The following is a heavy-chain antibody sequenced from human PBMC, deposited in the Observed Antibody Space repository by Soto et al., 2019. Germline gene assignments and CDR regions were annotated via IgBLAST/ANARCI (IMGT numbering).Heavy chain of an antibody. CDR3: ARVRRYCSSTSCYADPGYYYGMDV. CDR2: IIPIFGTA. Sequence: SLKVSCKASGGTFSSYAISWVLQAPGQGLEWMGGIIPIFGTANYAQKFQGRVTITADESTSTAYMELSSLRSEDTAVYYCARVRRYCSSTSCYADPGYYYGMDVWGQGTTVTVSS. D-gene: IGHD2-2*01. CDR1: GGTFSSYA. J-gene: IGHJ6*02. V-gene: IGHV1-69*13.